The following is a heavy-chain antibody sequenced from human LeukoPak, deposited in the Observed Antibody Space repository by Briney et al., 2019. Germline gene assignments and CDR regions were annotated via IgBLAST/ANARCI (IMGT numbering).Heavy chain of an antibody. CDR1: GFTFSSYA. J-gene: IGHJ4*02. CDR3: ARDGGATTTVTGFDY. D-gene: IGHD4-17*01. Sequence: GGSLRLPCAASGFTFSSYAMHWVRQAPGKGLEWVAVISYDGSNKYYADSVKGRFTISRDNSKNTLYLQMNSLRAEDTAVYYCARDGGATTTVTGFDYWGQGTLVTVSS. CDR2: ISYDGSNK. V-gene: IGHV3-30-3*01.